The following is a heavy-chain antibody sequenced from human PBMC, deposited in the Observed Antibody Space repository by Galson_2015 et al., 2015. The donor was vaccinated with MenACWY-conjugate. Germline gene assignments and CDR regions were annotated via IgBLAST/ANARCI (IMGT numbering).Heavy chain of an antibody. CDR2: GNGGST. CDR3: AKDRDIYCSGGSCYFLGNYYMDV. Sequence: GNGGSTYYADSAKGRFTISRDNSKNTLYMQMNSLRAEDTAVYYCAKDRDIYCSGGSCYFLGNYYMDVWGKGTTVTVSS. D-gene: IGHD2-15*01. J-gene: IGHJ6*03. V-gene: IGHV3-23*01.